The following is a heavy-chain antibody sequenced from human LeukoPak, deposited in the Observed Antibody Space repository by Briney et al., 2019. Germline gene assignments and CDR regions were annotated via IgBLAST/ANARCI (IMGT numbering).Heavy chain of an antibody. D-gene: IGHD4-17*01. CDR2: ITGGGVGT. J-gene: IGHJ3*01. CDR1: GLTFRNYA. V-gene: IGHV3-23*01. CDR3: AKDPNGDYVGAFDS. Sequence: GGSLRLSCAASGLTFRNYALTWVRQAPGRGLEWVSSITGGGVGTSYADSVKGRFTVYRDNSKNTLYLQMNSLRAGDTAVYYYAKDPNGDYVGAFDSWGQGTLVTVSS.